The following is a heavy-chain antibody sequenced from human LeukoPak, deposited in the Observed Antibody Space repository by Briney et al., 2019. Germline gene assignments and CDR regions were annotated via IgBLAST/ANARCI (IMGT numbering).Heavy chain of an antibody. J-gene: IGHJ3*02. V-gene: IGHV4-61*02. CDR2: IYTSGST. Sequence: SQTLSLTCTVSGGSISSGSYYWSWIRQPAGKGLEWIGRIYTSGSTNYNPSLKSRVAISVDTSKNQFSLKLSSVTAADTAVYYCASNHAFDIWGQGTMVTVSS. CDR1: GGSISSGSYY. CDR3: ASNHAFDI.